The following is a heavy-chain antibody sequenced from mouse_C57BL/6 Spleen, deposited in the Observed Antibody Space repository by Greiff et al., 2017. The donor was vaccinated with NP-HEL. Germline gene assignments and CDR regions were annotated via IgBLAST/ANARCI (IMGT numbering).Heavy chain of an antibody. CDR2: ISSGSSTI. D-gene: IGHD1-1*01. CDR3: ARRTTVVPNWYFDV. J-gene: IGHJ1*03. CDR1: GFTFSDYG. Sequence: EVKLVESGGGLVKPGGPLKLSCAASGFTFSDYGMHWVRQAPEKGLEWVAYISSGSSTIYYADTVKGRFTISRDNAKNTLFLQMTSLRSEDTAMYYCARRTTVVPNWYFDVWGTGTTVTVSS. V-gene: IGHV5-17*01.